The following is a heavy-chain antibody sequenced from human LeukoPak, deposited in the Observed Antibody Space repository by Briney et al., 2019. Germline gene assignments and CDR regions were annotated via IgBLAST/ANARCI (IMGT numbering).Heavy chain of an antibody. J-gene: IGHJ4*02. CDR3: ARLPAAAREPVDY. D-gene: IGHD2-2*01. CDR2: INPNSGGT. V-gene: IGHV1-2*02. CDR1: GYTFAGYY. Sequence: ASVNVSCKASGYTFAGYYMHWVRQAPGQGIEWMGWINPNSGGTNYAQKFQGRVTMTRDTSISTAYMELSRLRSDDTAVYYCARLPAAAREPVDYWGQGTLVTVSS.